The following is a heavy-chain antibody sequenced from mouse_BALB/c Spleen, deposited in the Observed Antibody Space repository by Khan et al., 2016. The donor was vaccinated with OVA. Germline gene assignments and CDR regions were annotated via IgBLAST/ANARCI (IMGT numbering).Heavy chain of an antibody. CDR2: INQDSSTI. J-gene: IGHJ4*01. V-gene: IGHV4-1*02. CDR3: AKWVYDGRARDY. Sequence: EVKLLESGGGLVQPGGSLKLSCAAPGFDFSRYWMNWVRQAPGKGLEWIGEINQDSSTINYTPSLKDRFIISRDNAKNTLYLQMSKVRSEDTALYYCAKWVYDGRARDYWGQGTSVTVSS. CDR1: GFDFSRYW. D-gene: IGHD2-3*01.